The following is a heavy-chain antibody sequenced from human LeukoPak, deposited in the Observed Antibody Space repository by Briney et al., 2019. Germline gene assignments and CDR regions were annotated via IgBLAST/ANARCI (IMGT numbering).Heavy chain of an antibody. Sequence: PSETLSLTCTVSGGSISSGGYYWRWIRQHPGKGLEWIGYIYYSGSTYYNPSLKSRVTISVDTSKNQFSLKLSSVTAADTAVYYCARSRYQDYGDYALAHYYYMDVWGKGTTVTVSS. J-gene: IGHJ6*03. CDR1: GGSISSGGYY. D-gene: IGHD4-17*01. CDR2: IYYSGST. CDR3: ARSRYQDYGDYALAHYYYMDV. V-gene: IGHV4-31*03.